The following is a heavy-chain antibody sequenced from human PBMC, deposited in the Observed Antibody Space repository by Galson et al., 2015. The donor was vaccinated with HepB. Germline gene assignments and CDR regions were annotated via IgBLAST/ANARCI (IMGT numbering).Heavy chain of an antibody. V-gene: IGHV3-9*01. J-gene: IGHJ4*02. D-gene: IGHD6-19*01. CDR1: GFNFDDHA. CDR2: LSWDSKGI. Sequence: LRLSCAASGFNFDDHAMHWVRQVPGKGLEWVAGLSWDSKGIGYTESVRGRFTISRDNAKDTLFLQMDSLRSEDTAFYYCAKGPSIAVAKRFFDSWGQGTLVIVSS. CDR3: AKGPSIAVAKRFFDS.